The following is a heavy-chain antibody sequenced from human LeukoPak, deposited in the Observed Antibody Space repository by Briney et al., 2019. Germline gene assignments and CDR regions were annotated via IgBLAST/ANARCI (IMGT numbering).Heavy chain of an antibody. Sequence: GGSLRLSCAASGFTVSSNYMSWVRQAPGKGLEWVSVIYSGGSTYYADSVKGRFTISRDNSKNTLYLQMNSLRAEDTAVYYCASAHGSGSYVANAANRWGQGTLVTVSS. CDR2: IYSGGST. J-gene: IGHJ4*02. V-gene: IGHV3-66*01. CDR1: GFTVSSNY. CDR3: ASAHGSGSYVANAANR. D-gene: IGHD3-10*01.